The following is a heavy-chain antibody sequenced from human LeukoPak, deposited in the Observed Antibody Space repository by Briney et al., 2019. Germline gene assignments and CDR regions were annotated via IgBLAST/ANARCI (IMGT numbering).Heavy chain of an antibody. Sequence: GGSLRLSCVASGFTFSTYVMHWVRQAPGKGLEYVSAISSNGDRTYYANSVKGRFTISRDNSKNTLYLQMGSLRAEDMAVYYCAAGYSYGNWGQGTLVTVSS. CDR1: GFTFSTYV. CDR3: AAGYSYGN. D-gene: IGHD5-18*01. V-gene: IGHV3-64*01. J-gene: IGHJ4*02. CDR2: ISSNGDRT.